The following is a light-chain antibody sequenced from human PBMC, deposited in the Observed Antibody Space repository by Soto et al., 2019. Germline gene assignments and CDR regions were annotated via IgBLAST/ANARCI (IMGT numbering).Light chain of an antibody. Sequence: SYELTQPLSVSVAPGQTARITCGGNNIGTKNVHWYQQKPGQAPVLVIYRDSNRPSGIPERFSGSNSGNTATLTISRAQAGDEADFYCQVCDSSTVVFGGGTKLTV. CDR1: NIGTKN. CDR3: QVCDSSTVV. J-gene: IGLJ2*01. V-gene: IGLV3-9*01. CDR2: RDS.